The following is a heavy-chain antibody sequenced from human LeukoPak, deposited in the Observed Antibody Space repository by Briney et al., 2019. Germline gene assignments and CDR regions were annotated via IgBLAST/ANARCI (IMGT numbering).Heavy chain of an antibody. D-gene: IGHD2-15*01. V-gene: IGHV3-21*01. CDR1: GFTFSSYS. CDR2: ISSSSSYI. Sequence: GGSLRLSCAASGFTFSSYSMNWVRQAPGKGLEWVSSISSSSSYIYYADSVKGRFTISRDNAKSSLYLQMNSLRAEDTAVYYCARDQNHCSGGSCYGPFDYWGQGTLVTVSS. J-gene: IGHJ4*02. CDR3: ARDQNHCSGGSCYGPFDY.